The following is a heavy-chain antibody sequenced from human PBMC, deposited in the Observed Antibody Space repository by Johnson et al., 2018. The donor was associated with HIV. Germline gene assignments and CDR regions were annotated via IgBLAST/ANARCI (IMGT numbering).Heavy chain of an antibody. CDR1: AFTVSSNY. CDR2: IYPGGST. D-gene: IGHD6-13*01. Sequence: VQLVESGGGFIQPGGSLRLSCAASAFTVSSNYMSWVRQAPGKGLEWVSIIYPGGSTYYTDAVKGRFTISRDNYDNTLFLQMNSLRADDTAMYYCALSTSWSIAFDIWGQGTMVTVSS. J-gene: IGHJ3*02. CDR3: ALSTSWSIAFDI. V-gene: IGHV3-53*01.